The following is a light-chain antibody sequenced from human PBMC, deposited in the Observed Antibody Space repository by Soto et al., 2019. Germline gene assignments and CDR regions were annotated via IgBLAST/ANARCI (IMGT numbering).Light chain of an antibody. V-gene: IGKV3-15*01. CDR1: QRVSNN. J-gene: IGKJ1*01. CDR2: DAS. Sequence: ILMTQSPATLSVSPGERATLSCRASQRVSNNLAWYQQKPCQAPRLLIYDASTRATGIPARFSGSGSGTEFTLTISGLQSEDFAVYYCQQYNNWPPWTFGQGTKVEIK. CDR3: QQYNNWPPWT.